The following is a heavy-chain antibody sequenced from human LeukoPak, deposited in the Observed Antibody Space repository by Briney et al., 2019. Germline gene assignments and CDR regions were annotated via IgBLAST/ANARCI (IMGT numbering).Heavy chain of an antibody. Sequence: ASVTVPCKAPGYTFTGYYIHWVRQAPGQGLEWMGWINPNSGGTNYAQMFQGWVTMTRDTSISTAYMELSRLRSDDTAVYYCARAGGASDSSGWYVFDYWGQGTLVTVSS. CDR2: INPNSGGT. CDR1: GYTFTGYY. J-gene: IGHJ4*02. D-gene: IGHD6-19*01. V-gene: IGHV1-2*04. CDR3: ARAGGASDSSGWYVFDY.